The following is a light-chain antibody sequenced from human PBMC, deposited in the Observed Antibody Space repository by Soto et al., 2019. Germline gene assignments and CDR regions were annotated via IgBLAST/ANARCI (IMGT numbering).Light chain of an antibody. J-gene: IGKJ5*01. V-gene: IGKV1-5*01. CDR2: DAS. CDR1: QSISSW. CDR3: QQYNSYSIT. Sequence: IQMTQSPSSLSASVGDRVTITCRASQSISSWLAWYQQKPGKAPKLLIYDASSLESGVPSRFSGSGSGTEFTLTISILQPDDFATYYSQQYNSYSITFGQGTRLENK.